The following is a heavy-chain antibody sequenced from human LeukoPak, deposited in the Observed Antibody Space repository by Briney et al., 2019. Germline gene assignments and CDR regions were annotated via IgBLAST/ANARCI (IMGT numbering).Heavy chain of an antibody. D-gene: IGHD3-3*01. J-gene: IGHJ4*02. Sequence: PSQTLSLTCTVSGGSISSGGYYWSWIRQHPGKGLEWIGYIYHSGSTYYNPSLKSRVTISVDRSKNQFSLKLSSVTAADTAVYYCARDREWFTFDYWGQGTLVTVSS. CDR2: IYHSGST. CDR1: GGSISSGGYY. CDR3: ARDREWFTFDY. V-gene: IGHV4-30-2*01.